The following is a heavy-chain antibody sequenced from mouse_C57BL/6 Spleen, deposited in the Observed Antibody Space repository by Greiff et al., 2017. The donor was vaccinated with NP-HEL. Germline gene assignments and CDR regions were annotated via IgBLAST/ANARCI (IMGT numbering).Heavy chain of an antibody. D-gene: IGHD2-1*01. Sequence: EVPVVESGGDLVKPGGSLKLSCAASGFTFSSYGMSWVRQTPDMRLEWVATISSGGSYTYYPDSVKGRFTISRDNAKNTLYLQMSSLKSEDTAMYYCARHEGNYLMDYWGQGTSVTVSS. CDR1: GFTFSSYG. J-gene: IGHJ4*01. V-gene: IGHV5-6*01. CDR3: ARHEGNYLMDY. CDR2: ISSGGSYT.